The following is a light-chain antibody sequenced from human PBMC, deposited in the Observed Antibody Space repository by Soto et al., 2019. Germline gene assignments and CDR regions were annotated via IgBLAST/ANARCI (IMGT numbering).Light chain of an antibody. CDR2: EVT. V-gene: IGLV2-14*01. J-gene: IGLJ2*01. Sequence: QSALTQPTSVSGSPGQSITISCTGTSSDVGGYDYVSWYQQHPGKAPKLMIFEVTNRPSGVSDRFSGSKSGNTASLTISALQTEDEADYYGSSYTGRGPVFGGGTKLTVL. CDR1: SSDVGGYDY. CDR3: SSYTGRGPV.